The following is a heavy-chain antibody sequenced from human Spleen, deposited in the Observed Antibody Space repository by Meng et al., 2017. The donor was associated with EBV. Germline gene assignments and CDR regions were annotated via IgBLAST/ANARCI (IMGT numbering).Heavy chain of an antibody. D-gene: IGHD1-7*01. V-gene: IGHV4-4*02. CDR1: GASIRSANW. CDR3: ARHWELRSPFTF. J-gene: IGHJ4*02. CDR2: IYHRGTT. Sequence: APALLSPSETLALTVADSGASIRSANWWSWVRQPPGKGLEWIGKIYHRGTTDYNPSFNSRVTMSVDKSQNQFSLKLSSVTAADTAVYYCARHWELRSPFTFWGQGILVTVSS.